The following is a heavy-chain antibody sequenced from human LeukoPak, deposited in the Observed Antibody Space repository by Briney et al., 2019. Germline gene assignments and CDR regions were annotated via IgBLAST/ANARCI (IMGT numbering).Heavy chain of an antibody. J-gene: IGHJ4*02. V-gene: IGHV3-43*02. CDR3: ARGSGIAAAARAPDY. D-gene: IGHD6-13*01. CDR1: GFTFDDYA. CDR2: ISGDGGST. Sequence: GGSLRLSCAASGFTFDDYAMHWVRQAPGKGLEWVSLISGDGGSTYYADSVKGRFTISRDDAKNSLYLQMNSLRAEDTAVYYCARGSGIAAAARAPDYWGQGTLVTVSS.